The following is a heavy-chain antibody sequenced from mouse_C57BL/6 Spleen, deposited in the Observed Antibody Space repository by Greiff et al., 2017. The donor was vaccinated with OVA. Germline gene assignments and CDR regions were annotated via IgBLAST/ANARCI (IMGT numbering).Heavy chain of an antibody. D-gene: IGHD1-1*01. V-gene: IGHV1-50*01. CDR3: ARRLITTVGHLDY. J-gene: IGHJ2*01. CDR1: GYTFTSYW. CDR2: IDPSDSYT. Sequence: QVQLQQPGAELVKPGASVKLSCKASGYTFTSYWMQWVKQRPGQGLEWIGEIDPSDSYTNYNQKFKGKATLTVDTSSSTAYMQLSSLTSEDSAVYYCARRLITTVGHLDYWGQGTTLTVSS.